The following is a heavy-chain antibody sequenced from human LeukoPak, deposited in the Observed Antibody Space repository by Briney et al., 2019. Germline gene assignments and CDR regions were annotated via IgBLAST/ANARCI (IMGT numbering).Heavy chain of an antibody. J-gene: IGHJ3*01. D-gene: IGHD3-22*01. CDR3: ARDLGNYYDSSGYSH. CDR1: GFRFSDHY. CDR2: SRNKDHRYST. V-gene: IGHV3-72*01. Sequence: RGSLRLSCAVSGFRFSDHYMDWVRQAPGKGLEWVGRSRNKDHRYSTQYATSVKGRFTISRDESQNSLYLQMNSLRAEDTAVYYCARDLGNYYDSSGYSHWGQGTMVTVSS.